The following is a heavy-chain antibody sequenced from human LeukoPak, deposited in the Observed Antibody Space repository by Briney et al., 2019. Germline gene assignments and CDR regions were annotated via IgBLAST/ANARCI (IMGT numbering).Heavy chain of an antibody. CDR3: ASEINYYDSSGLP. Sequence: PGGSLRLSCAASGFTFDDYAMHWVRQAPGKGLEWVSLISWDGGSTYYADSVKGRFTISRDNSKNSLYLQMNSLRAEDTAVYYCASEINYYDSSGLPWGQGTLVTVSS. V-gene: IGHV3-43D*04. CDR2: ISWDGGST. D-gene: IGHD3-22*01. J-gene: IGHJ5*02. CDR1: GFTFDDYA.